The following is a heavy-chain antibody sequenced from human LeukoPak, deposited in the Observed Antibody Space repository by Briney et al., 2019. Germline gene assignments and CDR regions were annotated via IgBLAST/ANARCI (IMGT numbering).Heavy chain of an antibody. J-gene: IGHJ4*02. D-gene: IGHD2-2*01. Sequence: SETLSLTCTVSGGSITNTNYYWAWIRQPPGEGLEWIGSIYYSGNTYYNPSLKSRVTISADASKNQFSLELSSVTAADTAIYYCARRRLGLLYFFDYWGQGTLVTVSS. CDR2: IYYSGNT. V-gene: IGHV4-39*01. CDR1: GGSITNTNYY. CDR3: ARRRLGLLYFFDY.